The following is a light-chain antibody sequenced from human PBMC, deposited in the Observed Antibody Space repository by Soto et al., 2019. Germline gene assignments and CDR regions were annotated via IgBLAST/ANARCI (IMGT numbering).Light chain of an antibody. V-gene: IGKV3-15*01. J-gene: IGKJ4*01. CDR3: QQYDRWPVT. CDR2: DAS. CDR1: QSVTTN. Sequence: TQSPSSLSASVGDRVTFSCRASQSVTTNLAWYQHKPGQSPRLLISDASTGASGIPPRFSGSGSGTEFTLTIDRLQSADFAVYYCQQYDRWPVTFGGGTKVDIK.